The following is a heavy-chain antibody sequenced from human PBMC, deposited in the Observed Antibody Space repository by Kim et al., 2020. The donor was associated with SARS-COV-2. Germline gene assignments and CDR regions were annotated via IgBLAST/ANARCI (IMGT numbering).Heavy chain of an antibody. Sequence: SQTLSLTCAISGDSVSSNSATWNWIRQSPSRGLEWLGRTYYRSKWFNDYALSVKSRITINPDTSKNQFSLQLNSVPPEDTAVYYCARTKAGTGAFDIWGQGTMVTVSS. CDR2: TYYRSKWFN. CDR3: ARTKAGTGAFDI. CDR1: GDSVSSNSAT. D-gene: IGHD6-13*01. J-gene: IGHJ3*02. V-gene: IGHV6-1*01.